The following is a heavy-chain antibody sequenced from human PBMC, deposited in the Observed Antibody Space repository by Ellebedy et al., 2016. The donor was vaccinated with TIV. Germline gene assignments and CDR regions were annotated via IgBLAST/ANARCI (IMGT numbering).Heavy chain of an antibody. Sequence: PGGSLRLSCAASGFTFSTYSMNWVRQAPGKGLEWLSYINSRNSSISSADSVKVRFTISRDNAENSLYLQMNSLRAEDTAVYYCARDLGTYYNDSSGYYDGNYFDYWGQGTLVTVSS. CDR1: GFTFSTYS. CDR3: ARDLGTYYNDSSGYYDGNYFDY. D-gene: IGHD3-22*01. CDR2: INSRNSSI. J-gene: IGHJ4*02. V-gene: IGHV3-48*01.